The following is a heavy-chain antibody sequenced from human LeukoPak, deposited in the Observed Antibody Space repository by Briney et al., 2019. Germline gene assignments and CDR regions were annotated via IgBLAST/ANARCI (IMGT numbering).Heavy chain of an antibody. V-gene: IGHV1-69*13. J-gene: IGHJ4*02. CDR3: AAPSRYDSSGYYPNYFDY. CDR1: GGTFSSYA. Sequence: ASVKVSCKASGGTFSSYAISWVRQAPGQGLEWMRGIIPIFGTANCAQKFQGRVTITADESTSTAYMELSSLRSEDTAVYYCAAPSRYDSSGYYPNYFDYWGQGTLVTVSS. D-gene: IGHD3-22*01. CDR2: IIPIFGTA.